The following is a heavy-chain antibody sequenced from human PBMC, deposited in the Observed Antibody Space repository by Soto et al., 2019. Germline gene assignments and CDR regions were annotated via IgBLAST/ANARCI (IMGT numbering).Heavy chain of an antibody. Sequence: EVQLLESGGGLVQPGGSLRLSCAASGFTFSSYAMSWVRQAPGKGLEWVSGISGSGGSTYYADSVRGRFTISRENSKNTLYLQMNSLRAEDTAVYYCAKDFSRLMIVVAADAFALWGQGTLVTVSS. J-gene: IGHJ3*01. D-gene: IGHD3-22*01. V-gene: IGHV3-23*01. CDR3: AKDFSRLMIVVAADAFAL. CDR2: ISGSGGST. CDR1: GFTFSSYA.